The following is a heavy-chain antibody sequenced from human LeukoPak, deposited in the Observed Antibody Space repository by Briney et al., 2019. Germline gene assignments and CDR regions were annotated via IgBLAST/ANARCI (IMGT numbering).Heavy chain of an antibody. CDR1: GYTFTGYY. V-gene: IGHV1-2*02. J-gene: IGHJ4*02. CDR2: INPNSGGT. D-gene: IGHD1-1*01. CDR3: ARGATWSYFDY. Sequence: GASVKVSCKASGYTFTGYYMHWMRQAPGQGLEWMGWINPNSGGTNYAQKLQGRVTMTTDTSTSTAYMELRSLRSDDTAVYYCARGATWSYFDYWGQGTLVTVSS.